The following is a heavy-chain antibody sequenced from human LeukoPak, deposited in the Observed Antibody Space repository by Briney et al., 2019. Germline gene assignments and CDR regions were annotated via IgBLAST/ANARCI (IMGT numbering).Heavy chain of an antibody. V-gene: IGHV3-53*04. Sequence: GGSLRLSCVASGFTVSSNYMSWVRQAPGKGLEWVSVIYSAGNTYYADSVKGRFTISRHNSENTLYLHMNSLRVEDTAVYFCARGGTRGYSSGRIDYWGQGTLVTVSS. CDR1: GFTVSSNY. D-gene: IGHD6-19*01. CDR3: ARGGTRGYSSGRIDY. J-gene: IGHJ4*02. CDR2: IYSAGNT.